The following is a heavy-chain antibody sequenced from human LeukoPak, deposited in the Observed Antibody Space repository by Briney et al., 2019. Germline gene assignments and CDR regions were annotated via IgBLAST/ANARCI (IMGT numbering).Heavy chain of an antibody. J-gene: IGHJ5*02. CDR2: IYYSGST. V-gene: IGHV4-59*07. D-gene: IGHD3-10*01. CDR1: GGSISSYY. CDR3: ARTSGPGFGSWELGFDP. Sequence: PSDTLSLTCTVSGGSISSYYWSWIRQPPGQGLEWIGYIYYSGSTNYNPSLKSRVTISVDTSKNQFSLKLSSVTPEDTAVYYCARTSGPGFGSWELGFDPWGQGTLVTVSS.